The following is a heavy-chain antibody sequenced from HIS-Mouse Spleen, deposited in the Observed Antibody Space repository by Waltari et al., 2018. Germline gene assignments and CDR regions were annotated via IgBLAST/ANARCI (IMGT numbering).Heavy chain of an antibody. J-gene: IGHJ3*02. V-gene: IGHV1-69*01. Sequence: QVQLVQSGAEVKKPRSSVTLSCMASGVTLRSYAITWVRQAPGQGLEWMGGIIPIFGTANYAQKLQGRVTITADESTSTAYMELSSLRSEDTAVYYCASRPAGGDDAFDIWGQGTMVTVSS. CDR1: GVTLRSYA. CDR3: ASRPAGGDDAFDI. CDR2: IIPIFGTA. D-gene: IGHD3-16*01.